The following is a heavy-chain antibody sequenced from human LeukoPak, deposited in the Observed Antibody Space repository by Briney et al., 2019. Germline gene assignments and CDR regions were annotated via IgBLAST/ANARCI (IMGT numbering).Heavy chain of an antibody. J-gene: IGHJ4*02. CDR3: AKDLFRYPRQVLEIVATASFDY. CDR2: ISGSGGST. V-gene: IGHV3-23*01. D-gene: IGHD5-12*01. Sequence: PGGSLRLSCAASGFTFSGYGMSWVRQAPGKGLEWVSAISGSGGSTYYADSVKGRFTISRDNSKNTLYLQMNSLRAEDTAVYYCAKDLFRYPRQVLEIVATASFDYWGQGTLVTVSS. CDR1: GFTFSGYG.